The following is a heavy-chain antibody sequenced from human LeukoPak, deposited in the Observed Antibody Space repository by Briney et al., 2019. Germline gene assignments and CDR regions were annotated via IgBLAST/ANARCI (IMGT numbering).Heavy chain of an antibody. CDR3: ARDYQWLDY. J-gene: IGHJ4*02. Sequence: SQTLSLTCAISGDSVSSNSVAWHWIRQSPSRGLEWLGRTYYRSKWYNDCAVSVKSRITINTDTTKNQFSLHLNSVTPEDTAMYYCARDYQWLDYWGQGTLVTVSS. CDR1: GDSVSSNSVA. V-gene: IGHV6-1*01. D-gene: IGHD6-19*01. CDR2: TYYRSKWYN.